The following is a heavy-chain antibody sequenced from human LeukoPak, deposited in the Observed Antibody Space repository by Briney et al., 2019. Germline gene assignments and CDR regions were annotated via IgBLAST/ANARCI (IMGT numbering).Heavy chain of an antibody. J-gene: IGHJ3*02. Sequence: GGSLRLSCAASGFTVSSNYMSWVRQAPGKGLEWVSVIYSGGSTYYADSVKGRFTISRDNSKNTLYLQMNSLRAEDTAVYYCARSGLKKKYGDYAFDIWGQGTMVTVSS. CDR1: GFTVSSNY. V-gene: IGHV3-66*01. CDR3: ARSGLKKKYGDYAFDI. D-gene: IGHD4-17*01. CDR2: IYSGGST.